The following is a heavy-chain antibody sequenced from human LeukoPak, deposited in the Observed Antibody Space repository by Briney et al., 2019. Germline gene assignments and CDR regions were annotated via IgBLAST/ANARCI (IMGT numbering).Heavy chain of an antibody. J-gene: IGHJ4*02. D-gene: IGHD3-10*01. Sequence: GGSLSLSCAASGFTFSSYGMHWVRQAPGKGLEWVAVIWYDGSNKYYADSVKGGFTISRDNSKNTLYLQMNSLRAEDTAVYYCASGRRITMVRGVTHFDYWGQGTLVTVSS. CDR2: IWYDGSNK. V-gene: IGHV3-33*01. CDR1: GFTFSSYG. CDR3: ASGRRITMVRGVTHFDY.